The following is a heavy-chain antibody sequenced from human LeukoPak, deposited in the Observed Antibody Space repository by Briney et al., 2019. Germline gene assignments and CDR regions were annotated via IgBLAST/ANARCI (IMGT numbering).Heavy chain of an antibody. J-gene: IGHJ4*02. V-gene: IGHV1-69*06. CDR1: GGTSSSYA. Sequence: GASVKVSCKASGGTSSSYAISWVRQAPGQGLEWMGGIIPIFGTANYAQKFQGRVTITADKSTSTAYMELSSLRSEDTAVYYCARRATTERGHSYGLDSWGQGTLVTVSS. CDR3: ARRATTERGHSYGLDS. D-gene: IGHD5-18*01. CDR2: IIPIFGTA.